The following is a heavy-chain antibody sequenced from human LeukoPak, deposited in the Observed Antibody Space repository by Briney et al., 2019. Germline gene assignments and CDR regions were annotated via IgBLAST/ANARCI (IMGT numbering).Heavy chain of an antibody. D-gene: IGHD3-16*02. V-gene: IGHV3-23*01. CDR3: AKESYDYVWGSYPGGYYFDY. J-gene: IGHJ4*02. CDR1: GFTFSSYA. CDR2: ISGSGGST. Sequence: GGSLRLSCAASGFTFSSYAMSWVRQAPGKGLEWVSAISGSGGSTYYADSVKGRFTISRDNSKNTLYLQMNSLRAEDTAVYYCAKESYDYVWGSYPGGYYFDYWGRGTLVTVSS.